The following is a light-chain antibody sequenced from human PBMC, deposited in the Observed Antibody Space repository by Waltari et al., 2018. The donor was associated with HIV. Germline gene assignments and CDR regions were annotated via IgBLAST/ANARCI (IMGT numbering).Light chain of an antibody. J-gene: IGKJ1*01. CDR2: QAS. Sequence: DTQMTQSPSTLSAAVGDTLTITCRASQNIKQWLAWYRQKVGQAPKLLVYQASILQTGVPSRISCTGSGTEFSLTITSLQPDDVATYYCQQYNSYPWTFGQGTKVDIK. CDR1: QNIKQW. CDR3: QQYNSYPWT. V-gene: IGKV1-5*03.